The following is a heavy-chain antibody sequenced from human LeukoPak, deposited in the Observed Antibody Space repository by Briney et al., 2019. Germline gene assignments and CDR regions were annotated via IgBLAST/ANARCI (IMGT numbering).Heavy chain of an antibody. CDR3: ARDGGRYRRYFDY. CDR2: INVGGSPI. CDR1: GFTFSNYS. J-gene: IGHJ4*02. D-gene: IGHD1-26*01. V-gene: IGHV3-48*04. Sequence: GGSLRLSCAVSGFTFSNYSMNWVRQAPGKGLEWVSYINVGGSPIYYADSVKGRFTISRDNAKNSLYLQMNSLRAEDTAVYYCARDGGRYRRYFDYWGQGTLVTVSS.